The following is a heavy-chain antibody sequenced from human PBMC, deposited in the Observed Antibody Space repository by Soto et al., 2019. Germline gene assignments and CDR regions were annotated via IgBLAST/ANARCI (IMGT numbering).Heavy chain of an antibody. D-gene: IGHD6-6*01. V-gene: IGHV3-30*18. CDR1: GFTFSSYG. CDR3: AKVQYSSSLHYYYYGMDV. CDR2: ISYDGSNK. Sequence: GGSLRLSCAASGFTFSSYGMHWVRQAPGKGLEWVAVISYDGSNKYYADSVKGRFTISRDNSKNTLYLQMNSLRAEDTAVYYCAKVQYSSSLHYYYYGMDVWGQGTTVTVSS. J-gene: IGHJ6*02.